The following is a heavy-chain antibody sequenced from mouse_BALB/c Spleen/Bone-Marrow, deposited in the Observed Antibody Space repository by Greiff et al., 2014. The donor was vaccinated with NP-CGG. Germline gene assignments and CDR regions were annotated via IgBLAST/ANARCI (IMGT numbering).Heavy chain of an antibody. Sequence: EVKLMESGGGLVQPGGSRKLSCAASGFTFSSFGMHWVRQAPEKGLEWVAYISSGSSAIYYADTVRGRFTISRDNPKNTLFLLMTSLRSEDTAMYYCARGGNWEDFDYWGQGTTLTVSS. CDR1: GFTFSSFG. J-gene: IGHJ2*01. V-gene: IGHV5-17*02. CDR2: ISSGSSAI. D-gene: IGHD4-1*01. CDR3: ARGGNWEDFDY.